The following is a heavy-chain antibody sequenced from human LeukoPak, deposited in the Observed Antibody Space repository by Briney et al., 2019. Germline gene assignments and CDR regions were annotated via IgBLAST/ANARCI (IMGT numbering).Heavy chain of an antibody. V-gene: IGHV3-23*01. Sequence: GGSLRLSRAASGFTFSSYAMSWVRQAPGKGLEWVSAISGSGGSTYYAHSVKGRFTISRDNSKNTLYLQMNSLRAEDTAVYYCAKGRYSSSWYGYYFDYWGQGTLVTVSS. CDR3: AKGRYSSSWYGYYFDY. D-gene: IGHD6-13*01. CDR2: ISGSGGST. J-gene: IGHJ4*02. CDR1: GFTFSSYA.